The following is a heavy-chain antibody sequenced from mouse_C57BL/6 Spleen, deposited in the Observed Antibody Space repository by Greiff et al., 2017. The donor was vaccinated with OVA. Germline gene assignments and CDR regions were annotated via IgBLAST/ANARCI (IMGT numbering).Heavy chain of an antibody. V-gene: IGHV1-22*01. D-gene: IGHD1-1*01. CDR2: INPNNGGT. CDR3: ARSGSYYGSSSYYFDY. CDR1: GYTFTDYN. J-gene: IGHJ2*01. Sequence: VQLKESGPELVKPGASVKMSCKASGYTFTDYNMHWVKQSHGKSLEWIGYINPNNGGTSYNQKFKGKATLTVNKSSSTAYMELRSLTSEDSAVYYCARSGSYYGSSSYYFDYWGQGTTLTVSS.